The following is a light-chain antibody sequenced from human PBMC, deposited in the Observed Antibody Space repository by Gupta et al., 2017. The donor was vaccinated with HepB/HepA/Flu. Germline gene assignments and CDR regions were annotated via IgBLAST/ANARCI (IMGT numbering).Light chain of an antibody. J-gene: IGKJ4*01. Sequence: DIQLTQSPSFMYASVGDRVTITCRASQGISSYLAWYQQKPGKAPKLLIYAASTLQSGVPSRFSGSGSGTEFTLTISSLQPEDFATYYCQQLNSYLPLTFGGGTKVEIK. CDR1: QGISSY. CDR3: QQLNSYLPLT. CDR2: AAS. V-gene: IGKV1-9*01.